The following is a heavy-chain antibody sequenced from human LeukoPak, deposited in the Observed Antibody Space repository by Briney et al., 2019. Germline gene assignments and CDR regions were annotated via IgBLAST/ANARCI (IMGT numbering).Heavy chain of an antibody. Sequence: PGGSLRLSCEASGFTFSSHAMGWVRQAPGKGLEWVSSISNSAYTKYYADSVKGRFTISRDNSKNTLYLQMISLRGEDTAVYYCAKGRSSDYVPFDYWGQGTLVTVSS. CDR3: AKGRSSDYVPFDY. CDR2: ISNSAYTK. V-gene: IGHV3-23*01. D-gene: IGHD4-17*01. CDR1: GFTFSSHA. J-gene: IGHJ4*02.